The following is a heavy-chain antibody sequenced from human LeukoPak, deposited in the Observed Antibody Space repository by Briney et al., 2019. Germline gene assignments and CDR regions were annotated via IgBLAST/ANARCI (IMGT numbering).Heavy chain of an antibody. CDR3: AREAPYYYDSSGYYTLDY. D-gene: IGHD3-22*01. Sequence: QPGGSLRLSCAASEFTFSSYSMNWVRQAPGKGLEWVSSISSSSSYIYYADSVKGRFTISRDNAKNSLYLQMNSLRAEDTAVYYCAREAPYYYDSSGYYTLDYWGQGTLVTVSS. J-gene: IGHJ4*02. CDR2: ISSSSSYI. V-gene: IGHV3-21*01. CDR1: EFTFSSYS.